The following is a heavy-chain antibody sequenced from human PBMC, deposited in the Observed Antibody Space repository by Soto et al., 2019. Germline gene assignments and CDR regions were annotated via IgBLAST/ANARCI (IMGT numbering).Heavy chain of an antibody. CDR3: ARDPIVRGVVGWYFDL. D-gene: IGHD3-10*01. CDR1: GGSISRSVYY. J-gene: IGHJ2*01. V-gene: IGHV4-31*11. Sequence: QVQLQESGPGLVKPSQTLSLTCAVSGGSISRSVYYCNWIRQHPGKGLEWIVYIHNSGTTYYNPSLKSRLTFSVDTSKNQFSLKLSSVTTADTAVYYCARDPIVRGVVGWYFDLWGRGTLVTVSS. CDR2: IHNSGTT.